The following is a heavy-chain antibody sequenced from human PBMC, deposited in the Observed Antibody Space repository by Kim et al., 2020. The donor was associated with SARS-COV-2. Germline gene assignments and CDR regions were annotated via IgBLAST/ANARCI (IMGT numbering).Heavy chain of an antibody. CDR3: ARDGRRAGHGWGYYYGMDV. CDR2: TYYRSKWYN. Sequence: SQTLSLTCAISGDSVSSNSAAWNWIRQSPSRGLEWLGRTYYRSKWYNDYAVSVKSRITINPDTSKNQFSLQLNSVTPEDTAVYYCARDGRRAGHGWGYYYGMDVWGQGTTVTVSS. J-gene: IGHJ6*02. D-gene: IGHD3-16*01. V-gene: IGHV6-1*01. CDR1: GDSVSSNSAA.